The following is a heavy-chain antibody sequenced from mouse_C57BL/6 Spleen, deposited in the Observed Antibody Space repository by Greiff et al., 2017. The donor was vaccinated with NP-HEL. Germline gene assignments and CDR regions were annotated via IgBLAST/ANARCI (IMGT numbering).Heavy chain of an antibody. CDR1: GYTFTNYW. CDR2: IYPGGGYT. Sequence: VQVVESGAELVRPGTSVKMSCKASGYTFTNYWIGWAKQRPGHGLEWIGDIYPGGGYTNYNEKIKGRATLTAGNSSSTAYMQFSSMTSEESAIYSCTREGTGTGYFDVWGTGTTVTVSS. CDR3: TREGTGTGYFDV. J-gene: IGHJ1*03. V-gene: IGHV1-63*01. D-gene: IGHD4-1*01.